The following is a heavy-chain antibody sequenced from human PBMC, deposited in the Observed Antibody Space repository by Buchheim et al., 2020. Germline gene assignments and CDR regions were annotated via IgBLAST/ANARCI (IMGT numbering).Heavy chain of an antibody. CDR1: GGSISRYY. J-gene: IGHJ4*02. V-gene: IGHV4-59*01. CDR2: IYYTGST. CDR3: ARHYGSGTYPLDY. D-gene: IGHD3-10*01. Sequence: QVQLQESGPGLVKPSETLSLICTVSGGSISRYYWSWVRQPPGKGLEWIGWIYYTGSTNYNPSLKSRVTMSVDTSKNQFSLKLSSVSAADTAVYYCARHYGSGTYPLDYWGQGTL.